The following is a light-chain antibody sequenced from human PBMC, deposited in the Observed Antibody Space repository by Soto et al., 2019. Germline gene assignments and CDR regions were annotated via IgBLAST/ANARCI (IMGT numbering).Light chain of an antibody. CDR1: SSDVGSYNL. Sequence: QSVLTQPASVSGSPGQSITISCTGTSSDVGSYNLVSWYQQHPGKAPKPMIYEVSKRPSGVSNRFSGSKSGNTASLTISGLQAEDEADYYCCSYEGSSTFAYVFRTGNKVTVL. CDR2: EVS. V-gene: IGLV2-23*02. J-gene: IGLJ1*01. CDR3: CSYEGSSTFAYV.